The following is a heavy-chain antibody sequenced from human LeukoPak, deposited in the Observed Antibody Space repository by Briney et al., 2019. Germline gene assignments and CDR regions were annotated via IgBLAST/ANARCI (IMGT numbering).Heavy chain of an antibody. CDR3: TTEAY. CDR2: TKSKTDGGTT. J-gene: IGHJ4*02. Sequence: GGSLRLSCVASGFPFGTYDMSWVRQAPGKGLEWVGRTKSKTDGGTTDYAAPVKGRFTISRDDSKNTLYLQMNSLKTEDTAVYYCTTEAYWGQGTLVTVSS. CDR1: GFPFGTYD. V-gene: IGHV3-15*01.